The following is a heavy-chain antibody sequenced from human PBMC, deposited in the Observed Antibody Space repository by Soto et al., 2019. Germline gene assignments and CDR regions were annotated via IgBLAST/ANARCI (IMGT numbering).Heavy chain of an antibody. CDR2: IGGNGADT. D-gene: IGHD6-19*01. CDR3: AIPSGLTVTGPDY. Sequence: GSLRLSCAASGFSFSNYAMGWVRQAPGKGLEWVSAIGGNGADTYYADSVKGRFTISRDNSKNTLYLQMNSLRAEDTAVYFCAIPSGLTVTGPDYWGQGTLVTVSS. V-gene: IGHV3-23*01. J-gene: IGHJ4*02. CDR1: GFSFSNYA.